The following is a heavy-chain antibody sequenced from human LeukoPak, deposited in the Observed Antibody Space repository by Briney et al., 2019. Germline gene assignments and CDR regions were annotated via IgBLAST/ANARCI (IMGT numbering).Heavy chain of an antibody. CDR2: IRYDGRNK. CDR1: GFTFSSYG. Sequence: GGSLRLSCAASGFTFSSYGMHWVRQAPGKGLDWVAFIRYDGRNKYYADSVKGRFTISRDNAKNSLYLQLNSPRAEDTAVYYCARGPAVADYFEHYYMDVWGKGTTVTVSS. J-gene: IGHJ6*03. V-gene: IGHV3-30*02. D-gene: IGHD6-19*01. CDR3: ARGPAVADYFEHYYMDV.